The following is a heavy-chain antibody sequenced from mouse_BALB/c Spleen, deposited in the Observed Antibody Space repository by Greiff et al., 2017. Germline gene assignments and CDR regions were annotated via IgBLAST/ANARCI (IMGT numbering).Heavy chain of an antibody. D-gene: IGHD1-2*01. Sequence: EVKLLESGGDLVKPGGSLKLSCAASGFTFSSYGMSWVRQTPDKRLEWVATISSGGSYTYYPDSVKGRFTISRDNAKNTLYLQMSSLKSEDTAMYYCARRGELRRRDYAMDYWGQGTSVTVSS. V-gene: IGHV5-6*02. CDR2: ISSGGSYT. J-gene: IGHJ4*01. CDR3: ARRGELRRRDYAMDY. CDR1: GFTFSSYG.